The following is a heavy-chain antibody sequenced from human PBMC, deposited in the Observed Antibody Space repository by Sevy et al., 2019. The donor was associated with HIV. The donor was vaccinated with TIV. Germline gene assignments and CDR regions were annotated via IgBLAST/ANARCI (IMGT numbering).Heavy chain of an antibody. D-gene: IGHD3-3*01. CDR3: ARVRRDLLEWLTDLLYYFDY. CDR1: GGSISSSSHY. CDR2: IYYRGFT. Sequence: SETLSLTCAVSGGSISSSSHYWGWIRQPPGKGLEWIGSIYYRGFTYYNSSLNSRVTIAVDTSKNQFSLKLISVTAADTAVYCCARVRRDLLEWLTDLLYYFDYWGQGTLVTVSS. J-gene: IGHJ4*02. V-gene: IGHV4-39*01.